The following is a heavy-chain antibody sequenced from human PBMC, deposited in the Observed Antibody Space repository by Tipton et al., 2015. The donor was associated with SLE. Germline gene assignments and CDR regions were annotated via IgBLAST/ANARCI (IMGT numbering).Heavy chain of an antibody. CDR2: VYTGGAT. V-gene: IGHV4-61*09. CDR3: ATGHFDF. J-gene: IGHJ5*01. CDR1: GASISRGSYY. D-gene: IGHD1-1*01. Sequence: TLSLTCSVSGASISRGSYYWTWVRQPAGKGLEWIGHVYTGGATTYNPSLESRVTISLDTSKNHFSLYLTSVTAADTAVYYCATGHFDFWGQGRLVTVSS.